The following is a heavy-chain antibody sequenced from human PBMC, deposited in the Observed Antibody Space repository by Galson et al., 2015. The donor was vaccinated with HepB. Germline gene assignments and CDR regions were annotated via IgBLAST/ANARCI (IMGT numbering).Heavy chain of an antibody. Sequence: SLRLSCAASGFTFNSCGMHWVRQAPGKGLEWVAVIWYDGRNKYYADSVKGRFTISRDNSKKKLYLQMNSLRAEDTAVYYCARDGGALATVWDYWGQGTLVTVSS. CDR1: GFTFNSCG. CDR3: ARDGGALATVWDY. CDR2: IWYDGRNK. J-gene: IGHJ4*02. V-gene: IGHV3-33*01. D-gene: IGHD4-11*01.